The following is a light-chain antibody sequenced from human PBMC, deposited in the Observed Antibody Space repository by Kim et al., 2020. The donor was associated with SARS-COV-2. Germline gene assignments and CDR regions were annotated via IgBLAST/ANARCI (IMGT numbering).Light chain of an antibody. CDR3: MQGTHSST. J-gene: IGKJ3*01. Sequence: DVVLTQSPLSLPVTLGQPASISCRSSQSLVYSDGNTYFSWFQQRPGQSPRRLIYKISNRDSGVPDRFSGSGSDTDFTLRISRVEAEDVGVYYCMQGTHSSTFGRGTKVDIK. CDR2: KIS. CDR1: QSLVYSDGNTY. V-gene: IGKV2-30*01.